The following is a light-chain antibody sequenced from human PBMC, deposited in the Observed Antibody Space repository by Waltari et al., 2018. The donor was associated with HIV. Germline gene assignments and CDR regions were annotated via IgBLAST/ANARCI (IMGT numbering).Light chain of an antibody. V-gene: IGKV3-11*01. J-gene: IGKJ4*01. Sequence: EIVLTQSPATLSLSPGERATLSCRASQSVSTYLAWYHHKPGQAPRLLIYDASNRATGIPARFSGSGSGTDFILTISSLEPEDFAIYYCQQRTNWPLTFGGGTKVEIK. CDR3: QQRTNWPLT. CDR2: DAS. CDR1: QSVSTY.